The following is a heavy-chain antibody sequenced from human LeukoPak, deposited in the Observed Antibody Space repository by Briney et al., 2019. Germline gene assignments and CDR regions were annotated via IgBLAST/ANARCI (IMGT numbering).Heavy chain of an antibody. V-gene: IGHV3-21*01. CDR2: ISSSSSYI. D-gene: IGHD4-11*01. J-gene: IGHJ4*02. CDR1: GFTVSSNY. Sequence: GGSLRLSCAASGFTVSSNYMSWVRQAPGKGLEWVSSISSSSSYIYYADSVKGRFTISRDNAKNSLYLQMNSLRAEDTAVYYCVLGVRLQWPDYWGQGTLVTVSS. CDR3: VLGVRLQWPDY.